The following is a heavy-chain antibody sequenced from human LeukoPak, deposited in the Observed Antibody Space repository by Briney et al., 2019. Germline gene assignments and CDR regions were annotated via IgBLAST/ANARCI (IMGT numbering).Heavy chain of an antibody. V-gene: IGHV3-33*06. J-gene: IGHJ3*02. CDR3: AKLQGDVLRFLEWSSDAFDI. Sequence: PGGSLRLSCAAPGFTFSSYGMHWVRQAPGKGLEWVAVIWYDGSNKYYADSVKGRFTISRDNSKNTLYLQMNSLRAEDTAVYYCAKLQGDVLRFLEWSSDAFDIWGQGTMVTVSS. D-gene: IGHD3-3*01. CDR1: GFTFSSYG. CDR2: IWYDGSNK.